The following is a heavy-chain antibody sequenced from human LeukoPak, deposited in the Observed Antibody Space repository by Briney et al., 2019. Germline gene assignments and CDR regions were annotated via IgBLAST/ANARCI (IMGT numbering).Heavy chain of an antibody. CDR2: IYYSGTT. Sequence: PSETLTLTCTVSGGSISSYYWSWIRQPPGKGLEWIGYIYYSGTTNYNPSLKSRVTISIDTSKNQFSLKLSSVTAADTAVYFCARYWSRFDYWGQGTLVTVSS. V-gene: IGHV4-59*08. D-gene: IGHD1-1*01. J-gene: IGHJ4*02. CDR3: ARYWSRFDY. CDR1: GGSISSYY.